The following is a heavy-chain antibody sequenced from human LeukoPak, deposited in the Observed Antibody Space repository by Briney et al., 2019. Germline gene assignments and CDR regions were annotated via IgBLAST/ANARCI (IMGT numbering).Heavy chain of an antibody. Sequence: ASAKVSCKASGYTFTSYAMHWVRQAPGQRLEWMGWINAGNGNTKYSQKFQGRVTITRDTSASTAYMELSSLRSEDTAVYYCARDLIYYDSSGYRGEYYFDYWGQGTLVTVSS. J-gene: IGHJ4*02. CDR3: ARDLIYYDSSGYRGEYYFDY. CDR1: GYTFTSYA. V-gene: IGHV1-3*01. CDR2: INAGNGNT. D-gene: IGHD3-22*01.